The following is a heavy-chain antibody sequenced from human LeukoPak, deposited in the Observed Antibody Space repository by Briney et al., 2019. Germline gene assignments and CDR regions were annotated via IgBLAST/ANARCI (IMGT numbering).Heavy chain of an antibody. CDR3: AKSSYYDSSGYYSFFDY. CDR1: GFTFSSYG. Sequence: GGSLRLSCAASGFTFSSYGMHWVRQAPGKGPEWVAVISYDGSNKYYADSVKGRFTISRDNSKNTLYLQMNSLRAEDTAVYYCAKSSYYDSSGYYSFFDYWGQGTLVTVSS. CDR2: ISYDGSNK. J-gene: IGHJ4*02. D-gene: IGHD3-22*01. V-gene: IGHV3-30*18.